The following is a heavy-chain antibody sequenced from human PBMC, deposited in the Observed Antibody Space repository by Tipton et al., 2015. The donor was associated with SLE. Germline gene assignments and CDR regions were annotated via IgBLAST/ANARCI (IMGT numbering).Heavy chain of an antibody. CDR3: ARGGTGDGRNPFDP. Sequence: TLSLTCNVSGDSISSRNYYWDWIRQPPGRGLEWIGEITRRGKTNYNPSLKSRVTISVDTSKNQFSLNLRSVTAADTAVYYCARGGTGDGRNPFDPWGQGTLVTVSS. D-gene: IGHD4-23*01. V-gene: IGHV4-39*07. CDR2: ITRRGKT. CDR1: GDSISSRNYY. J-gene: IGHJ5*02.